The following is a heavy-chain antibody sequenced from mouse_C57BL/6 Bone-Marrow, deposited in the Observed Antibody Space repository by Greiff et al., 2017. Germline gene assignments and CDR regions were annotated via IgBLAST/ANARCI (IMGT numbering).Heavy chain of an antibody. Sequence: QVQLQQPGAELVKPGASVKLSCKASGYTFTSYWMHWVKQRPGQGLEWIGMIHPNSGSTNYNEKFKSKATLTVDKSSSTAYMQLSSLTSEDSAVYYCARVGYYGSLWYFDVWGTGTTVTVSS. CDR2: IHPNSGST. J-gene: IGHJ1*03. CDR3: ARVGYYGSLWYFDV. V-gene: IGHV1-64*01. CDR1: GYTFTSYW. D-gene: IGHD1-1*01.